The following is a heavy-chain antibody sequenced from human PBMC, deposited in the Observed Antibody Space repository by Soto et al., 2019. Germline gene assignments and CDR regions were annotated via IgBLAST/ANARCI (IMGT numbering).Heavy chain of an antibody. J-gene: IGHJ4*02. CDR1: GCSISSSSYY. D-gene: IGHD3-10*01. V-gene: IGHV4-61*05. Sequence: PSETLSLTCTVSGCSISSSSYYWGWIRQPPGKGLEWIGYIYYSGSTNYNPSLKSRVTISVDTSKNQFSLKLSSVTAADTAAYYCARVGVRGALYYFDYWGQGTLVTLS. CDR3: ARVGVRGALYYFDY. CDR2: IYYSGST.